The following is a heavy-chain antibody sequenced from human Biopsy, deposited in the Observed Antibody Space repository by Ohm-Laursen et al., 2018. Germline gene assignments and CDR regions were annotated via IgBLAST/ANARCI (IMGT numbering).Heavy chain of an antibody. CDR1: GGSLSSYY. CDR2: IYSSGST. Sequence: LRLSCTASGGSLSSYYWSWIRQPAGKGLEWIGRIYSSGSTNYNPSLKSRVTLSMDTSKRQFSLKLSFVTAADTAVYYCARWTPEYDSSRYYLDAFDIWGQGTKVTVSS. CDR3: ARWTPEYDSSRYYLDAFDI. D-gene: IGHD3-22*01. J-gene: IGHJ3*02. V-gene: IGHV4-4*07.